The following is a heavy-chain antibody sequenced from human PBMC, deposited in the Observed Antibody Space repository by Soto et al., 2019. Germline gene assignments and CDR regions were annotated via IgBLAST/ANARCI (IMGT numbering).Heavy chain of an antibody. CDR2: IYYSGST. CDR1: GGSISSYY. CDR3: ARVVVVPAARNYFDY. V-gene: IGHV4-59*12. Sequence: PSETLSLTCTVSGGSISSYYWSWVRQPPGKGLVWIGYIYYSGSTNYNPSLKSRVTISVDTSKNQFSLKLSSVTAADTAVYYCARVVVVPAARNYFDYWGQGTLVTVSS. D-gene: IGHD2-2*01. J-gene: IGHJ4*02.